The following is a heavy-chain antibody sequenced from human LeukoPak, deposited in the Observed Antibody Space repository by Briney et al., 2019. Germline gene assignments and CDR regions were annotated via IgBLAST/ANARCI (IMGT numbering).Heavy chain of an antibody. Sequence: ASVKVSCKASGYTFTSYDINWVRQATGQGLEWMGWMNPNSGNTGYAQKFQGRIAMTRNTSIGTACMELSSLRSEDTAVYYCASAGTTVTPYYFDYWGRGTLVTVSS. D-gene: IGHD4-17*01. CDR1: GYTFTSYD. CDR3: ASAGTTVTPYYFDY. V-gene: IGHV1-8*01. CDR2: MNPNSGNT. J-gene: IGHJ4*02.